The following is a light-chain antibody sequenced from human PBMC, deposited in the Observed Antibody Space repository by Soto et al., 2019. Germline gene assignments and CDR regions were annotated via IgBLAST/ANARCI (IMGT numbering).Light chain of an antibody. V-gene: IGKV1-39*01. Sequence: DKQMTQSPSSLPASVGDRVTITCRASQSISNYVNWYQQKPGKAPNLLIYAASSLQSGVPSRFSGSGSGTDFILTISSLQPEDFATYYCEQSYGTWTFGQGTKVEIK. CDR3: EQSYGTWT. J-gene: IGKJ1*01. CDR2: AAS. CDR1: QSISNY.